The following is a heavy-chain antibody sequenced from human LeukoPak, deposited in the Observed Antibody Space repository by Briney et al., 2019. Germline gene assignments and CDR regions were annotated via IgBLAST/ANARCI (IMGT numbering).Heavy chain of an antibody. V-gene: IGHV3-23*01. J-gene: IGHJ5*02. Sequence: GGSLRLSCAASGFTFSSYAMSWVRQAPGKGLEWVSSLSGSGGSTYYADSVKGRFTISRDNSKNTLYLQINSLRAEDTAIYYCARGGSSWYAVWFDPWGQGTLVTVSS. D-gene: IGHD6-13*01. CDR3: ARGGSSWYAVWFDP. CDR1: GFTFSSYA. CDR2: LSGSGGST.